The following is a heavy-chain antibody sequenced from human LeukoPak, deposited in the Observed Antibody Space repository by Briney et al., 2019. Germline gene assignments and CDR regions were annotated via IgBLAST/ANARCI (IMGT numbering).Heavy chain of an antibody. Sequence: QPGGSLRLSCAASGFTFSTYWMSWVRQAPGKGLEWVANIKKDGTEKYYVDSVKGRFTISRDNAKNSLYLQMNSLRAEDTAVYCCTRDVGAAGYWGQGTLVTVSS. CDR1: GFTFSTYW. CDR2: IKKDGTEK. J-gene: IGHJ4*02. V-gene: IGHV3-7*05. CDR3: TRDVGAAGY. D-gene: IGHD6-13*01.